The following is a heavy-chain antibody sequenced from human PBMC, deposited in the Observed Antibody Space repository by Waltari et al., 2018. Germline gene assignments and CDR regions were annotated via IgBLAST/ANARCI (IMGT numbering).Heavy chain of an antibody. V-gene: IGHV3-53*01. Sequence: EVQLVESGGGLIQPGGSLRLPCAASGFTVSSNYMSWVRQAQGKGLEWVSFIYSGGSTYYADSVKVRFTISRDNSKNPLYLQMNSLRAEDTAVYYCARGPVRGPSYFDYWGQGTLVTVSS. CDR1: GFTVSSNY. J-gene: IGHJ4*02. CDR3: ARGPVRGPSYFDY. CDR2: IYSGGST. D-gene: IGHD3-10*01.